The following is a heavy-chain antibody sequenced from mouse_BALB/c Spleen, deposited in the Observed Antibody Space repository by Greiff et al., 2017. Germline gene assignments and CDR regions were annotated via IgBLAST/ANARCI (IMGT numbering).Heavy chain of an antibody. Sequence: QVQLKQSGAELVRPGSSVKISCKASGFAFSSYWMNWVKQRPGQGLEWVGQIYPGDGDTNYNGKFKGKATLTADKSSSTAYMQISSLTSEDSAVYFCAGEGRGGYYWGQGTTLTVSS. J-gene: IGHJ2*01. D-gene: IGHD3-1*01. V-gene: IGHV1-80*01. CDR2: IYPGDGDT. CDR1: GFAFSSYW. CDR3: AGEGRGGYY.